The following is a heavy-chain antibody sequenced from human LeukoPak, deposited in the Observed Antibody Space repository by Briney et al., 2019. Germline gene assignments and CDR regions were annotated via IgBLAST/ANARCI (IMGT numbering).Heavy chain of an antibody. J-gene: IGHJ6*03. V-gene: IGHV4-4*02. CDR1: GGSISSSNW. CDR2: IYYSGST. Sequence: PSGTLSLTCAVSGGSISSSNWWSWIRQPPGKGLEWIGYIYYSGSTNYNPSLKSRVTISVDTSKNQFSLKLSSVTAADTAVYYCARGSGTHWDYYYYMDVWGKGTTVTVSS. CDR3: ARGSGTHWDYYYYMDV. D-gene: IGHD3-10*01.